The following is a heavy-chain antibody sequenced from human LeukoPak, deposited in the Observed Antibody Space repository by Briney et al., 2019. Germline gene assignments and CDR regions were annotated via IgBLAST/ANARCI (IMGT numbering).Heavy chain of an antibody. CDR2: IYYSGST. CDR3: ARVQNGDYDSGWFDP. V-gene: IGHV4-39*01. CDR1: GRSISSSSYY. Sequence: SETLSLTCTVSGRSISSSSYYWGWIRQPPGKGLEWIGSIYYSGSTYYNPTLKSRVTISVHTSKNQFSLTLSSVTAADTAVYYCARVQNGDYDSGWFDPWGQGTLVTASS. J-gene: IGHJ5*02. D-gene: IGHD4-17*01.